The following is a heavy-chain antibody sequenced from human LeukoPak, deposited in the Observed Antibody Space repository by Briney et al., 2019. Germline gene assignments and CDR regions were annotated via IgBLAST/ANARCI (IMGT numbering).Heavy chain of an antibody. J-gene: IGHJ4*02. CDR2: IIPIFGTA. D-gene: IGHD6-19*01. Sequence: SVKVSSKASGGTFSSYAISWVRQAPGQGLEWMGGIIPIFGTANYAQKFQGRVTISTDESTSTAYMELSSLRSEDTAVYYCARGKRAVAGTLGYWGQGTLVTVSS. V-gene: IGHV1-69*05. CDR1: GGTFSSYA. CDR3: ARGKRAVAGTLGY.